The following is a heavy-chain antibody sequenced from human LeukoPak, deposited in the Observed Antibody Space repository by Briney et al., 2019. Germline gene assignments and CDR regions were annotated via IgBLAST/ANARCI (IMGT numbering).Heavy chain of an antibody. J-gene: IGHJ6*04. CDR3: ARDFDYYGSGSYLYYYYGMDV. Sequence: GGSLRLSCAASGFTFSSYWMHWVRQAPGKGLVWVPRINSDGSSTSYADSVKGRFTICRDNAKNTLYLQMNSLRAEDTAVYYCARDFDYYGSGSYLYYYYGMDVWGKGTTVTVSS. CDR2: INSDGSST. V-gene: IGHV3-74*01. D-gene: IGHD3-10*01. CDR1: GFTFSSYW.